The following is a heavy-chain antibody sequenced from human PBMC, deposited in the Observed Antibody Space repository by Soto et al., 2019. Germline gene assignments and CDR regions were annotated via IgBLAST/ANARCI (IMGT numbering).Heavy chain of an antibody. CDR3: ARWYAEEV. CDR2: IKQDGSEK. D-gene: IGHD6-13*01. V-gene: IGHV3-7*03. J-gene: IGHJ6*02. CDR1: GFTVSSCA. Sequence: PGGSLRLSCAASGFTVSSCAMTWVRQAPGKGLEWVANIKQDGSEKNYVDSVKGRFTISRDNAKNSLYLEMNNLRVEDTAIYYCARWYAEEVRGQGTTVTVSS.